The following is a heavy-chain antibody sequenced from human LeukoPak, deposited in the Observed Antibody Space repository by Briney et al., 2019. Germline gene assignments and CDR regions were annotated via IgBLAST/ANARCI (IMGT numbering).Heavy chain of an antibody. J-gene: IGHJ6*02. Sequence: GGSLRLSCAASGFIFSSYWMHWVRQAPGKGLVWVSRINSDGSSTSYADSVKGRFTISRDNAKNTLYLQMSNLRAEDTAVYYCARDLSITYYYYGMDVWGQGTTVTVSS. D-gene: IGHD3-3*02. CDR3: ARDLSITYYYYGMDV. CDR1: GFIFSSYW. CDR2: INSDGSST. V-gene: IGHV3-74*01.